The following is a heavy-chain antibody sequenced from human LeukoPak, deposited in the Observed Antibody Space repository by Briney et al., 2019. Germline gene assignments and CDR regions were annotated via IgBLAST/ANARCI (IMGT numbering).Heavy chain of an antibody. Sequence: SETLSLTCTVSGGSISSYYWSWIRQPPGKGLEWIGYIYHSGSTNYNPSLKSRVTISVDTSKNQFSLKLSSVTAADTAVYYCARETAITERAFDYWGQGTLVTVSS. CDR1: GGSISSYY. D-gene: IGHD5-18*01. J-gene: IGHJ4*02. V-gene: IGHV4-59*01. CDR2: IYHSGST. CDR3: ARETAITERAFDY.